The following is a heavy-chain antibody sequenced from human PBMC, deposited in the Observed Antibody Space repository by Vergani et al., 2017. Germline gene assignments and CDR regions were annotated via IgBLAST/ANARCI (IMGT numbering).Heavy chain of an antibody. J-gene: IGHJ4*02. Sequence: VQLVESGGDLVKPGESLKISCKGSEYSFGNYWIGWVRQMPGKGLEWMGIIYPADSDTRYSPSFQGQVTISADKSISTAFLQWDSLKASDTALYYCARHTTYTDSWGQGTLVTVSS. CDR1: EYSFGNYW. V-gene: IGHV5-51*01. D-gene: IGHD1-1*01. CDR3: ARHTTYTDS. CDR2: IYPADSDT.